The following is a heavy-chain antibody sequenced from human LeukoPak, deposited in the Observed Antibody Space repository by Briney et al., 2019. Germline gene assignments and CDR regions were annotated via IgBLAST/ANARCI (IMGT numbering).Heavy chain of an antibody. CDR2: INPNSGGT. Sequence: ASVKVSCKASGYTFTGYYMHWVRQAPGQGLEWMGWINPNSGGTNYAQKFQGRVTMTRDTSISTAYMELSRLRAEDTAVYYCAKDRASSYFDYWGQGTLVTVSS. CDR3: AKDRASSYFDY. V-gene: IGHV1-2*02. J-gene: IGHJ4*02. D-gene: IGHD2-15*01. CDR1: GYTFTGYY.